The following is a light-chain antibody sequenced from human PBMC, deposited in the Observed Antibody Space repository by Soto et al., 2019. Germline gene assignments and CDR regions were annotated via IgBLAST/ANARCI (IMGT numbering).Light chain of an antibody. V-gene: IGKV3-15*01. J-gene: IGKJ2*01. CDR1: QRISTN. CDR2: GAS. CDR3: QHVFIRPYT. Sequence: DIEMTQSPPILSVSPGEVATLSCRASQRISTNLAWYQQKPGRAPRLLIYGASTRATGIPARFSGSGSGTEFTLTISNLQSEDVAHLYCQHVFIRPYTFVQGTKLQIK.